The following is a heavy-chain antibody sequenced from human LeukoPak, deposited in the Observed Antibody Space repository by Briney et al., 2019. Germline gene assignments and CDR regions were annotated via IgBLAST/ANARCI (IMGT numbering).Heavy chain of an antibody. V-gene: IGHV3-21*01. D-gene: IGHD6-19*01. CDR2: ISSSSSYI. J-gene: IGHJ4*02. Sequence: PGGSLRLPCAASGFTFSSYSMNWVRQAPGKGLEWVSSISSSSSYIYYADSVKGRFTISRDNAKNSLYLQMNSLRAEDTAVYYCAGTKAVAGNFDYWGQGTLVTVSS. CDR1: GFTFSSYS. CDR3: AGTKAVAGNFDY.